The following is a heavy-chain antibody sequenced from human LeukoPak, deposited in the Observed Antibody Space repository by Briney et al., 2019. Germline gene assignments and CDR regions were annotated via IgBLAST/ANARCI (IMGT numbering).Heavy chain of an antibody. Sequence: SETLSLTCAVSGGSISSGGYSWSWIRQPPGKGLEWIGYIYHSGSTYYNPSLKSRVTISVDRSKNQFSLKLSSVTAADTAVYYCARAAYYDILTGSTNDAFDIWGQGTMVTVSS. CDR3: ARAAYYDILTGSTNDAFDI. D-gene: IGHD3-9*01. CDR1: GGSISSGGYS. CDR2: IYHSGST. V-gene: IGHV4-30-2*01. J-gene: IGHJ3*02.